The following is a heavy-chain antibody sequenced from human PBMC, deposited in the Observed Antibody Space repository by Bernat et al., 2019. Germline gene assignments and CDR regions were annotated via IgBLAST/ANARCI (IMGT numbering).Heavy chain of an antibody. J-gene: IGHJ4*01. CDR1: GYTFTSYG. CDR2: IYPRSGNT. CDR3: ARSDLTWTDYAMDY. V-gene: IGHV1-18*01. Sequence: QVQLQQSGAELARPGASVKLSCKASGYTFTSYGISWVKQRTGQGLEWIGEIYPRSGNTYYNEKFKGKATLTADKSSSTAYMELRSLTSEDSAVYFCARSDLTWTDYAMDYWGQGTSVTVSS. D-gene: IGHD2-8*01.